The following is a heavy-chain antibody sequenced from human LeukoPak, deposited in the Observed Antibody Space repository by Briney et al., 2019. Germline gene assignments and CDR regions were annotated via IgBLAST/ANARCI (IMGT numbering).Heavy chain of an antibody. V-gene: IGHV3-7*01. Sequence: GGSLRLSCAASGFTFSSYWMSWVRQAPGKGLEWVANIKQDGSEKYYVDSVKGRFTISRDNAKNSLYLQMNSLRAEDTAVYYCAKEGRRYDFWSGYSDYWGQGTLVTVSS. CDR3: AKEGRRYDFWSGYSDY. CDR2: IKQDGSEK. D-gene: IGHD3-3*01. J-gene: IGHJ4*02. CDR1: GFTFSSYW.